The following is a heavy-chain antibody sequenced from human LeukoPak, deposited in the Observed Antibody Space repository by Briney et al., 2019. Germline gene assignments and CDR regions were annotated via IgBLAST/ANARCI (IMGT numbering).Heavy chain of an antibody. J-gene: IGHJ4*02. V-gene: IGHV3-7*01. CDR1: GFIFSSFW. CDR3: TRDLPDY. Sequence: GGSLRLSCAASGFIFSSFWVGWVRRAPGKGLEWVANIKPDGSEKYHVDSVRGRFTISRDNAKNSLYLQMNSLRAGDTALYYCTRDLPDYWGQGTLVTVSS. CDR2: IKPDGSEK.